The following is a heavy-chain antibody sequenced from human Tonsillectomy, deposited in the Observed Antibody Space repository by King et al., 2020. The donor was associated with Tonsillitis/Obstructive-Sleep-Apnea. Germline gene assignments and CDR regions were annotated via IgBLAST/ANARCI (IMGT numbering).Heavy chain of an antibody. CDR2: FYSGGNT. CDR3: AREGGGSYAWFDY. CDR1: GFTVSSNY. V-gene: IGHV3-53*01. Sequence: VQLVESGGGLIQPGGSLRLSCAASGFTVSSNYMSWVRQAPGKGLDWVSVFYSGGNTYYADSVKGRFTIFRDNSKNLLYLQMNSLRAEDTAVYYCAREGGGSYAWFDYWGQGTLVTVSS. J-gene: IGHJ4*02. D-gene: IGHD1-26*01.